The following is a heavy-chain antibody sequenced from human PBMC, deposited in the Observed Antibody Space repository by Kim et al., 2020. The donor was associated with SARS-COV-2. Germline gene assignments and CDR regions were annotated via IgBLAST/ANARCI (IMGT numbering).Heavy chain of an antibody. Sequence: GGSLRLSCAASGFTFDDYAMHWVRQAPGKGLEWVSGISWNSGSIGYADSVKGRFTISRDNAKNSLYLQMNSLRAEDTALYYCAKGRWLRLEGYFDYWGQG. V-gene: IGHV3-9*01. CDR2: ISWNSGSI. D-gene: IGHD5-12*01. CDR1: GFTFDDYA. J-gene: IGHJ4*02. CDR3: AKGRWLRLEGYFDY.